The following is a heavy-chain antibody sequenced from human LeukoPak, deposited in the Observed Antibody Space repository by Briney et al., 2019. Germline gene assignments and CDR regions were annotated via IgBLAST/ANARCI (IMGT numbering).Heavy chain of an antibody. J-gene: IGHJ4*02. V-gene: IGHV3-21*01. D-gene: IGHD1-26*01. CDR1: GFTFSSYT. CDR3: ARGVGATPAFFDY. CDR2: ISSSSSYI. Sequence: GGSLRLSCAASGFTFSSYTINWVRQAPGKGLEWVSSISSSSSYIYYADSMKGRITVSRDSAKNSLYLQMNSLRAEDAAVYYCARGVGATPAFFDYWGQGTLVTVSS.